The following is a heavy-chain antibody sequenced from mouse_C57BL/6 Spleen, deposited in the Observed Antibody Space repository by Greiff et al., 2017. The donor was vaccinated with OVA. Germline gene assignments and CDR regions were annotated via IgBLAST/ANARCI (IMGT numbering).Heavy chain of an antibody. V-gene: IGHV7-3*01. Sequence: EVQGVESGGGLVQPGGSLSLSCAASGFTFTDYYMSWVRQPPGKALEWLGFIRNKANGYTTEYSASVKGRFTISRDNSQSILYLQMNALRAEDSATYYCARYYYGSEYWFAYWGQGTLVTVSA. D-gene: IGHD1-1*01. CDR2: IRNKANGYTT. J-gene: IGHJ3*01. CDR3: ARYYYGSEYWFAY. CDR1: GFTFTDYY.